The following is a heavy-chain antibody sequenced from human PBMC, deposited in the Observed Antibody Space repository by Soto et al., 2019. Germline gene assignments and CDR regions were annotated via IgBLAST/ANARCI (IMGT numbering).Heavy chain of an antibody. CDR1: GGSFSGYY. Sequence: QVQLQQWGAGLLKPSETLSLTCAVYGGSFSGYYWSWIRQPPGKGLEWIGEINHSGRTNYNPSLKSRVTISVDTSKNQFSLKLSSVTAADTAVYYCARVSVVVAAGSFDPWGQGTLVTVSS. CDR3: ARVSVVVAAGSFDP. V-gene: IGHV4-34*01. J-gene: IGHJ5*02. CDR2: INHSGRT. D-gene: IGHD2-15*01.